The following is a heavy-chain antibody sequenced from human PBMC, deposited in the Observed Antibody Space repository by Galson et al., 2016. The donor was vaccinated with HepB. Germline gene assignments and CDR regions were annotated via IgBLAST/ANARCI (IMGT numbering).Heavy chain of an antibody. D-gene: IGHD3-16*01. Sequence: SVKVSCKASGYTFTSYGITWVRQAPGQGLEWMGWISTYNGNTNFAQKFQGRVIMTTDTSTRTAYMELRSLRSDDTAVYYCARDRKEGYYDSVWGRSDAFEIWGQGTMVTVSS. J-gene: IGHJ3*02. CDR3: ARDRKEGYYDSVWGRSDAFEI. CDR2: ISTYNGNT. CDR1: GYTFTSYG. V-gene: IGHV1-18*04.